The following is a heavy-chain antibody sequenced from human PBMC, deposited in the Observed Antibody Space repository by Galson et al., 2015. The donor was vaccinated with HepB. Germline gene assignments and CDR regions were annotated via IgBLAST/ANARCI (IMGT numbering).Heavy chain of an antibody. V-gene: IGHV3-7*03. Sequence: LRLSCAASGFTLSSYWMSWVRQAPGKGLEWVANIKQDGSEKYYVDSVKGRFTISRDNAKNSLYLQMNSLRAEDTAVYYCARATELLRAFDIWGQGTMVTVSS. J-gene: IGHJ3*02. CDR3: ARATELLRAFDI. D-gene: IGHD1-26*01. CDR2: IKQDGSEK. CDR1: GFTLSSYW.